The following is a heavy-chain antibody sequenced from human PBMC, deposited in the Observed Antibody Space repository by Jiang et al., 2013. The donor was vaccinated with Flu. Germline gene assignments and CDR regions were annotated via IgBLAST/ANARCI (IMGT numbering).Heavy chain of an antibody. CDR3: ARSPHSSGHDAFDI. V-gene: IGHV4-59*01. CDR1: GGSISSYY. Sequence: GLVKPSETLSLTCTVSGGSISSYYWSWIRQPPGKGLEWIGYIYYSGSTNYNPSLKSRVTISVDTSKNQFSLKLSSVTAADTAVYYCARSPHSSGHDAFDIWGQGTMVTVSS. CDR2: IYYSGST. D-gene: IGHD6-19*01. J-gene: IGHJ3*02.